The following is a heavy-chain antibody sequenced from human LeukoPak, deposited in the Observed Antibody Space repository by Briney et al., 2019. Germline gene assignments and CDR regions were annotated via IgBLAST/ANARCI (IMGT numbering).Heavy chain of an antibody. V-gene: IGHV3-30*02. Sequence: AGGSLRLSCAASGFTFSSYGMHWVRQAPGKGLEWVAFIRYDGSNKYYADSVKGRFTISRDNSKNTLYLQVNSLRAEDTAVYYCAKSESYYGSGSYRYYYYYYGMDVWGQGTTVTVSS. CDR3: AKSESYYGSGSYRYYYYYYGMDV. CDR2: IRYDGSNK. CDR1: GFTFSSYG. J-gene: IGHJ6*02. D-gene: IGHD3-10*01.